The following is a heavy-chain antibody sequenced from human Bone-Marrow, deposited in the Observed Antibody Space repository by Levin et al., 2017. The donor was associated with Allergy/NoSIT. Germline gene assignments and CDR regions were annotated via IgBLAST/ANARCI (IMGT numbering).Heavy chain of an antibody. CDR1: GGSITTPY. CDR2: VYHSGST. D-gene: IGHD3-16*01. Sequence: SQTLSLTCNVSGGSITTPYWNWLRQPPGKGLEWIGHVYHSGSTSYNPSLKSRVTLSADTSKNQFSLRLTSVTAADTAFYYCARSGGVATPWFGPWGQGTLVTVSS. CDR3: ARSGGVATPWFGP. V-gene: IGHV4-59*11. J-gene: IGHJ5*02.